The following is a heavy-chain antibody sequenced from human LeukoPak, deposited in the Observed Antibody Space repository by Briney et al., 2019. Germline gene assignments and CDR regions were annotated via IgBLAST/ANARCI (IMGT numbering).Heavy chain of an antibody. V-gene: IGHV1-8*02. D-gene: IGHD2-15*01. CDR1: GYTFTSYY. CDR3: ARASSFDNWFDP. CDR2: MNPNSGNT. Sequence: ASVKVSCKASGYTFTSYYMHWVRQATGQGLEWMGWMNPNSGNTGFAQKFQGRVTMTRNTSISTAYMELSSLRSEDTAVYYCARASSFDNWFDPWGQGTLVTVSS. J-gene: IGHJ5*02.